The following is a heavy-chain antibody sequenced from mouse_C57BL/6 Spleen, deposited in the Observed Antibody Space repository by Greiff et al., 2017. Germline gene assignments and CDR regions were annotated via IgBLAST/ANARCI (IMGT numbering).Heavy chain of an antibody. CDR3: AREGIYYDYDGGFAY. D-gene: IGHD2-4*01. CDR2: INPSNGGT. J-gene: IGHJ3*01. V-gene: IGHV1-53*01. Sequence: VQLQQSGTELVKPGASVKLSCKASGYTFTSYWMHWVKQRPGQGLEWIGNINPSNGGTNYNEKFKSKATLTVDKSSSTAYMQLSSLTSEDSAVYYCAREGIYYDYDGGFAYWGQGTLVTVSA. CDR1: GYTFTSYW.